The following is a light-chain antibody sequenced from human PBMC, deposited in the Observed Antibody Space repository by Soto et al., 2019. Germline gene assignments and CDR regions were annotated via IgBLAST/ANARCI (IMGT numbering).Light chain of an antibody. CDR1: QSVSNS. CDR3: HQRYNGPRGT. Sequence: EIVLTQSPSTLSLSPGERVTLSCRASQSVSNSLAWYQQKPGQPPRLLIYDVSNRATGIPARFSGSGSGTDFTLTITSMEPEYFAVYFCHQRYNGPRGTFGQGTQLKIK. CDR2: DVS. J-gene: IGKJ5*01. V-gene: IGKV3-11*01.